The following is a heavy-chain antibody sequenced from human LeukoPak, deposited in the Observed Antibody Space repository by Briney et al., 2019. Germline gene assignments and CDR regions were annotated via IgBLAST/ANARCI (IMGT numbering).Heavy chain of an antibody. J-gene: IGHJ4*02. CDR1: GFSLSTSGVG. CDR3: AHRRHGYCSTSCYSFDY. CDR2: IYWDDDK. Sequence: SGPTLVKPTHTLTLTCTFSGFSLSTSGVGVGWIRQPRGKALEWLALIYWDDDKRYSPSLKSRLTITKETSKNQVVLTMTNMDPVDTATYYCAHRRHGYCSTSCYSFDYWGQGTLVTVSS. V-gene: IGHV2-5*02. D-gene: IGHD2-2*01.